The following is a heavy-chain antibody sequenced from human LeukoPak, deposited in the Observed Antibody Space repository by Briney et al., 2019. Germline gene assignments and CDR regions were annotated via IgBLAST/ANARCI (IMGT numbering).Heavy chain of an antibody. V-gene: IGHV1-18*01. D-gene: IGHD4-11*01. J-gene: IGHJ4*02. CDR2: ISAYNGNT. CDR1: GYTFTSYG. CDR3: ARDLFFGPVTPVLGDY. Sequence: ASVKVSCKASGYTFTSYGISWVRQAPGQGLEWMGWISAYNGNTNYAQKLQGRVTMTTDTSTSTAYMELRSLRSDDTAVYYCARDLFFGPVTPVLGDYWGQGTLVTVSS.